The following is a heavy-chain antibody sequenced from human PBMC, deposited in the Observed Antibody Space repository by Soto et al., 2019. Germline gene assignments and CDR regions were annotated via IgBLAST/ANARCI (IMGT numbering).Heavy chain of an antibody. D-gene: IGHD5-12*01. J-gene: IGHJ6*02. Sequence: LRLSCAASGFTFSSYWMHWVRQAPGKGLVWVSRINSDGSSTSYADSVKGRFTISRDNAKNTLYLQMNSLRAEDTAVYYCARRDIVYYYYYGMDVCGQGTTVTVSS. V-gene: IGHV3-74*01. CDR3: ARRDIVYYYYYGMDV. CDR2: INSDGSST. CDR1: GFTFSSYW.